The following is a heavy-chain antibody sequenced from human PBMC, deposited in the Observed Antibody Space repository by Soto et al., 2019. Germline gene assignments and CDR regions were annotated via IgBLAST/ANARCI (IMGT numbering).Heavy chain of an antibody. V-gene: IGHV4-31*03. CDR3: VVETTMGGPNWFDP. D-gene: IGHD5-18*01. J-gene: IGHJ5*02. CDR1: GDSISRDADY. CDR2: IYYSGTT. Sequence: SETLSLTCSVSGDSISRDADYWGWIRQYPGEGLEWIGYIYYSGTTYYNPSLKSRVSISVDTSKNQFSLKLTSVTAADTAVYYCVVETTMGGPNWFDPWGQGTLVTVSS.